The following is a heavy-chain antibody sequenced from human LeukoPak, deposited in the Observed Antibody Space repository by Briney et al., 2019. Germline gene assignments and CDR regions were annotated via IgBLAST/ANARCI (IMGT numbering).Heavy chain of an antibody. V-gene: IGHV4-39*07. CDR1: GDSFSSVTDY. Sequence: SETLSLTCTVSGDSFSSVTDYWAWIRQPPGKGLEWIASGDYSGGKYYNPSLESRVAISTDMSKSQISLKLTSVTAADTAVYYCAREGLGIAARPFDYWGQGTLVTVSS. J-gene: IGHJ4*02. CDR2: GDYSGGK. CDR3: AREGLGIAARPFDY. D-gene: IGHD6-6*01.